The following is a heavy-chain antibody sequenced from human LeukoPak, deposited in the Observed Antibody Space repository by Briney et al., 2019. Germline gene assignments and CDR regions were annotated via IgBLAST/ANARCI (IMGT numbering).Heavy chain of an antibody. J-gene: IGHJ3*02. CDR1: GYTFTSYA. CDR2: INAGNGNT. CDR3: ARVIGARYCSSTSCPDAFDI. V-gene: IGHV1-3*01. Sequence: GASVKVSCKASGYTFTSYAMHWVRQAPGQRLEWMGWINAGNGNTKYSQKFQGRVTITRDTSASTAYMELSSLRSEDTAVYYCARVIGARYCSSTSCPDAFDIWGQGTMVIVSS. D-gene: IGHD2-2*01.